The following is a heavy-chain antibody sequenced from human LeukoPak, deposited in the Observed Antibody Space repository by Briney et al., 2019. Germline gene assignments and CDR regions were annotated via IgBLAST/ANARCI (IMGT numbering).Heavy chain of an antibody. V-gene: IGHV3-48*03. Sequence: GGSLRLSCAASGFTFNSYEMNWVRQAPGKGLEWVSYISSSSSTIYYADSVKGRFTISRDNANNSLYLQMNSLRAEDTAVYYCARVGFSRSWYRPYFDYWGQGTLVTVSS. CDR3: ARVGFSRSWYRPYFDY. J-gene: IGHJ4*02. CDR1: GFTFNSYE. CDR2: ISSSSSTI. D-gene: IGHD6-13*01.